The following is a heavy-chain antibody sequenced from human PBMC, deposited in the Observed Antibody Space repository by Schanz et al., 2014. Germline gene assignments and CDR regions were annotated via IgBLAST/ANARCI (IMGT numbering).Heavy chain of an antibody. D-gene: IGHD2-15*01. CDR1: GFSLNTYG. CDR2: ISYDGSNK. Sequence: QAQLMESGGGVVQPGTSLILSCSVSGFSLNTYGIHWFRQPAGKGLEWVAVISYDGSNKYYADSVKGRFTISRDNSKNTLYLQMNTLRAEDTAVYYCARDRGYCSGGSCSTFDYWGQGTLVTVSS. CDR3: ARDRGYCSGGSCSTFDY. J-gene: IGHJ4*02. V-gene: IGHV3-30*19.